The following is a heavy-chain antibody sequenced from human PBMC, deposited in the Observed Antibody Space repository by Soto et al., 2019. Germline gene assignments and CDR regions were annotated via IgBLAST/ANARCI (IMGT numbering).Heavy chain of an antibody. J-gene: IGHJ4*02. CDR1: GFSITNTW. V-gene: IGHV3-15*07. D-gene: IGHD2-8*01. CDR2: GKSKADGGTA. CDR3: NAYPVYWCCHPPL. Sequence: EVQLVESGGGLVQPGGSLRLSCAASGFSITNTWMHWVRQAPGKGLEWVGRGKSKADGGTADYAAPVKGRFTVSRDDSKNTQYLQLNSLKMLDLAVYYCNAYPVYWCCHPPLWGQRTLVTVSS.